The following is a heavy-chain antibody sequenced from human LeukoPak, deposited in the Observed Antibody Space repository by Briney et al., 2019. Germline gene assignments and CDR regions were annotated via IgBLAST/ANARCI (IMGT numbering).Heavy chain of an antibody. V-gene: IGHV3-15*01. J-gene: IGHJ3*02. Sequence: GGSLRLSCVASGFTFSDAWMSWVRQAPGKGLEWVGRFKSKSASGTTDYAAPVKGRFTVSRDDSQNTLSLQMNSLKTEDTAVYYCAADRGGGAFDIWGPGTLVTVSS. CDR2: FKSKSASGTT. CDR3: AADRGGGAFDI. CDR1: GFTFSDAW. D-gene: IGHD3-16*01.